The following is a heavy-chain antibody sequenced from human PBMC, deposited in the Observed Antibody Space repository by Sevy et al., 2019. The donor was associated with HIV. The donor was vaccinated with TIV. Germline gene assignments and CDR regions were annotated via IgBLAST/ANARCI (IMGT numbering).Heavy chain of an antibody. D-gene: IGHD6-13*01. CDR2: FDPEDGET. Sequence: ASVKVSCKVSGYTLTELSMHWVRQAPGKGLEWMGGFDPEDGETIYAQKFQGRVTMTEDTSTDTAYMELSSLRSEDTAVYYCATDWPEAAAERIAPLNDYYGMDVRGQGTTVTVSS. V-gene: IGHV1-24*01. CDR3: ATDWPEAAAERIAPLNDYYGMDV. J-gene: IGHJ6*02. CDR1: GYTLTELS.